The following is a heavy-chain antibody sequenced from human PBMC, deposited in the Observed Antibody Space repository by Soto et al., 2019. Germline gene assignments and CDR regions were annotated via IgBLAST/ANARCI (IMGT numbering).Heavy chain of an antibody. CDR1: GGSFSGYY. V-gene: IGHV4-34*01. CDR3: ARDSYYYYYMDV. CDR2: INHSGST. D-gene: IGHD4-4*01. Sequence: QVQLQQWGAGLLKPSETLSLTCAVYGGSFSGYYWSWIRQPPGKGLEWIGEINHSGSTNYNPSLKRRVTISVDTSKNQFSLKLSSVTAADTAVYYCARDSYYYYYMDVWGKGTTVTVSS. J-gene: IGHJ6*03.